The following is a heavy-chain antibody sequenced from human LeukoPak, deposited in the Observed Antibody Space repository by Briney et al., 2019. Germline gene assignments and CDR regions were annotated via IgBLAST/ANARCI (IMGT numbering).Heavy chain of an antibody. J-gene: IGHJ6*03. CDR2: IIPILGIA. V-gene: IGHV1-69*04. D-gene: IGHD2-21*01. CDR1: GGTFSSYT. CDR3: AREYCGGDCYPYYYYYYMDV. Sequence: RASVKVSCKASGGTFSSYTISWVRQAPGQGLEWMGRIIPILGIAKYAQKFQGRVTITADKSTSTAYMGLSSLRSEDTAVYYCAREYCGGDCYPYYYYYYMDVWGKGTTVTVSS.